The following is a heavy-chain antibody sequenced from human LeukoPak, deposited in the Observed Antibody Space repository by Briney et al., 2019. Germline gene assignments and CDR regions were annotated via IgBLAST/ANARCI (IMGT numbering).Heavy chain of an antibody. CDR1: GFIVSHNY. J-gene: IGHJ4*02. CDR3: ARGPRYSFY. D-gene: IGHD6-13*01. V-gene: IGHV3-53*01. Sequence: GGSLRLSCVASGFIVSHNYMTWVRQAPGKGLEWISVIYIDGTTYYADSVKGRFTISRDQANNTLYLQMNTLRDEDTAVYYCARGPRYSFYWGQGTLVSVSS. CDR2: IYIDGTT.